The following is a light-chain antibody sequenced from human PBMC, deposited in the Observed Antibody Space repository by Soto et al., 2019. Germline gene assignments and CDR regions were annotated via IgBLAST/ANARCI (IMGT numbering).Light chain of an antibody. Sequence: QSALTQPASVSGSPGQSITISCTGTSSDVGGYKYVSWYQQYPGKAPKLMIYEVNNRPSGVSNRFSGSKSGNTASLTISGLQAEDEADYYCSSYTSSITYVFGTGTKLTVL. V-gene: IGLV2-14*01. J-gene: IGLJ1*01. CDR1: SSDVGGYKY. CDR3: SSYTSSITYV. CDR2: EVN.